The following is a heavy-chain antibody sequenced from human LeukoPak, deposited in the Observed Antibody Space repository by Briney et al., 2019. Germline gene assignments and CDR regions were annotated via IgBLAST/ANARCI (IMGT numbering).Heavy chain of an antibody. J-gene: IGHJ3*02. CDR2: IYHSGST. D-gene: IGHD6-13*01. CDR3: AREGAAAGHAFDI. CDR1: GGSISSGGYS. V-gene: IGHV4-30-2*01. Sequence: SETLSLTCAVSGGSISSGGYSWSWSGPPPGKGVEWIGYIYHSGSTYYNPSLKSRVTISVARSKNHFSLKLSSVTAADTAVYYCAREGAAAGHAFDIWGQGTMVTVSS.